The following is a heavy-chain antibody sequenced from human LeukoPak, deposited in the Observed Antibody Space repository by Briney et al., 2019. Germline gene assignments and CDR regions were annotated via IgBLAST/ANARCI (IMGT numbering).Heavy chain of an antibody. D-gene: IGHD6-13*01. J-gene: IGHJ6*02. Sequence: ASVEVSCKASGYTFTSYAISWVRQAPGQGLEWMGWISAYNGNTNYAQKLQGRVTMTTDTSTSTAYMELRSLRSDDTAVYYCATWQQLAYDYYYGMDVWGQGTTVTVSS. CDR3: ATWQQLAYDYYYGMDV. CDR1: GYTFTSYA. V-gene: IGHV1-18*01. CDR2: ISAYNGNT.